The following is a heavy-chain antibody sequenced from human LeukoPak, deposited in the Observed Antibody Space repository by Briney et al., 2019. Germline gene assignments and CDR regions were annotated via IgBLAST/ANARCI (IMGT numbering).Heavy chain of an antibody. CDR1: GFTFSSYA. D-gene: IGHD3-3*01. V-gene: IGHV3-30*18. CDR2: ISYDGSNK. CDR3: AKGEDYDFWSGLDY. Sequence: GGSLRLSCAASGFTFSSYAMSWVRQAPGKGLEWVAVISYDGSNKYYADSVKGRFTISRDNSKNTLYLQMNSLRAEDTAVYYCAKGEDYDFWSGLDYWGQGTLVTVSS. J-gene: IGHJ4*02.